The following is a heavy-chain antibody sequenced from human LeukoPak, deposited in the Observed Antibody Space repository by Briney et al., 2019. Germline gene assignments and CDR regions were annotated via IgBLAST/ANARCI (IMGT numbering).Heavy chain of an antibody. D-gene: IGHD5-18*01. J-gene: IGHJ5*02. CDR3: AKDLGYSYGYAGYNWLDP. V-gene: IGHV4-38-2*02. CDR2: IYHSGST. CDR1: GYSISSGYY. Sequence: SETLSLTCTVSGYSISSGYYWGWIRQPPGKGLEWIGSIYHSGSTYYNPSLKSRVTISVDTSKNQFSLKLSSVTAADTALYYFAKDLGYSYGYAGYNWLDPWGQGTLVTVSS.